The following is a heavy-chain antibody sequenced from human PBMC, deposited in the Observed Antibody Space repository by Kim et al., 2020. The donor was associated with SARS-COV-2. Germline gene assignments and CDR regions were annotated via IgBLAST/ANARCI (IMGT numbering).Heavy chain of an antibody. D-gene: IGHD2-15*01. CDR3: ARDPSGGLGYFDP. V-gene: IGHV3-11*01. CDR2: ISDSGGTI. Sequence: GGSLRLSCAASGFSFSDSYMTWVRQAPGKGLEWISYISDSGGTIYYADSVKGRFTISRDNAKNSLYLQVSSLRADDTAVYFCARDPSGGLGYFDPWGQGTLVTVSS. J-gene: IGHJ5*02. CDR1: GFSFSDSY.